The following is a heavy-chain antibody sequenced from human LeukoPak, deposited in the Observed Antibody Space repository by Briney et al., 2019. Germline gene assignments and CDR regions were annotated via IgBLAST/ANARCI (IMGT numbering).Heavy chain of an antibody. D-gene: IGHD5-18*01. J-gene: IGHJ4*02. V-gene: IGHV4-38-2*02. CDR2: IFHTGSA. CDR3: ARLGVAGYSYGSNFDY. Sequence: PSETLSLTCNVSGYSISSGYYWGWIRQPPGKGLEYIGSIFHTGSADYNPSLKSRVTLSVDTSKNQFSLKLSSVTAADTAVYYCARLGVAGYSYGSNFDYWGQGTLVTVSS. CDR1: GYSISSGYY.